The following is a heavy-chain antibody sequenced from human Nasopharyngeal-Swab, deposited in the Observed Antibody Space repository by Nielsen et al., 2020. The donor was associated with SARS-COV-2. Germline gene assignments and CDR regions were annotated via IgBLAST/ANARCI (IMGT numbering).Heavy chain of an antibody. CDR1: GYNFASYW. D-gene: IGHD2-2*01. CDR3: ARSRTYYGMDV. J-gene: IGHJ6*02. Sequence: GESLKISCKASGYNFASYWIGWVRQMPGRGLEWMGIIYPGDSDTRYSPSFQGQVTISVDKSINTAFLHSSSLKASDIATYYCARSRTYYGMDVWGQGTTVIVSS. V-gene: IGHV5-51*01. CDR2: IYPGDSDT.